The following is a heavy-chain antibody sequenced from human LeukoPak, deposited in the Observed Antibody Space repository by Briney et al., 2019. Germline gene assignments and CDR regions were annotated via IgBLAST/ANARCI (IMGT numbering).Heavy chain of an antibody. CDR2: ISYDGSNK. D-gene: IGHD5-18*01. CDR3: AKDEKEGYSYGYGSYYYGVDV. J-gene: IGHJ6*04. CDR1: GFTFSSYG. Sequence: PGRSLRLSCAASGFTFSSYGMHWVRQAPGKGLEWVAVISYDGSNKYYADSVEGRFTISRDNSKNTLYLQINSLRAEGTAVYYCAKDEKEGYSYGYGSYYYGVDVWGKGTTVTVSS. V-gene: IGHV3-30*18.